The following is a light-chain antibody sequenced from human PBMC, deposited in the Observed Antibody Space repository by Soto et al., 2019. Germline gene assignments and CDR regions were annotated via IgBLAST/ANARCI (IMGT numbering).Light chain of an antibody. Sequence: DIQMTQSPSSLSASVRDRVTITCRASQSISSHLNWYQQKSGKAPKLLIYGASSLQSGVPSRFSGSGSETDFSLTISSLQPEDFATYYCQQSYSSPLTFGGGTKVEIK. J-gene: IGKJ4*01. CDR2: GAS. V-gene: IGKV1-39*01. CDR1: QSISSH. CDR3: QQSYSSPLT.